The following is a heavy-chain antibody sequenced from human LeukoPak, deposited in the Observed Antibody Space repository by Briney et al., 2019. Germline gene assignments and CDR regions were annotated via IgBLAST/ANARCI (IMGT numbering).Heavy chain of an antibody. CDR2: ISSSGSTI. Sequence: GGSLRLSCAASGFTFSSYEMNWVRQAPGKGLEWVSYISSSGSTIYYADSVKGRFTISRDNAKNSLYLQMNSLRAEDTAVYYCARTSDDSSSFWGRVGVYFDYWGQGTLVTVSS. CDR1: GFTFSSYE. D-gene: IGHD6-13*01. J-gene: IGHJ4*02. V-gene: IGHV3-48*03. CDR3: ARTSDDSSSFWGRVGVYFDY.